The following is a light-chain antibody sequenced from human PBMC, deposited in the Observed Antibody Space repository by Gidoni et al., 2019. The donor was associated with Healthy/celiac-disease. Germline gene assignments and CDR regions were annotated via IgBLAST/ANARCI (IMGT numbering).Light chain of an antibody. CDR2: AAS. J-gene: IGKJ1*01. Sequence: DIQMTQSPSSLSASVGDRVTITCRASQSIINYLNWYQQKPGKAPKLLIYAASSLQSGVPSRVSGSGSGTDFTLTISSLQPEDFATYYCQQSYSTPRTFGQGTKVEIK. CDR3: QQSYSTPRT. CDR1: QSIINY. V-gene: IGKV1-39*01.